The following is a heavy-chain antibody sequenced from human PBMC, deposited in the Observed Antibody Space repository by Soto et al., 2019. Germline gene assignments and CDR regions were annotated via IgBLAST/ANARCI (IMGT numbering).Heavy chain of an antibody. Sequence: QVQLQESGPGLVKPSETLSLTCTVSGDSMSGYYWSWLRQSPGRRLEWIGYIFHSGTTNYNPSLKSRLSMSVDASKNQFSLRVTSVTAADTAIYYCARLSFGDQGNYWGQGTLVTVSS. CDR2: IFHSGTT. CDR3: ARLSFGDQGNY. CDR1: GDSMSGYY. J-gene: IGHJ4*02. D-gene: IGHD2-21*02. V-gene: IGHV4-59*01.